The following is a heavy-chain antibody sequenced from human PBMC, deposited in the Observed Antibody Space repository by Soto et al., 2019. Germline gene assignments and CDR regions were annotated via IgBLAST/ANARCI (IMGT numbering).Heavy chain of an antibody. CDR3: ASNGIAAAGQEGYILHYYGMDV. CDR1: GFTFSSYA. D-gene: IGHD6-13*01. J-gene: IGHJ6*02. CDR2: ISYDGSNK. Sequence: PAGSLRLSCAASGFTFSSYAMHWVRQAPGKGLEWVAVISYDGSNKYYADSVKGRFTISRDNSKNTLYLQMNSLRAEDMAVYYCASNGIAAAGQEGYILHYYGMDVWGQGTTVTVSS. V-gene: IGHV3-30-3*01.